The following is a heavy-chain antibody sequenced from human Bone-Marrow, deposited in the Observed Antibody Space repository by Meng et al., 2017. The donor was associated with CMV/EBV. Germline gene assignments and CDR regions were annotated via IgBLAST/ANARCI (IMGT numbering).Heavy chain of an antibody. V-gene: IGHV1-18*01. D-gene: IGHD2-8*02. CDR2: ISPKNDNT. Sequence: ASVKVSCKASGYTFPSHGINWVRQAPGQGPEWMGWISPKNDNTNYAQNFQDRVTMTTDTSTSTVFMELRSLRSDDTAVYYCARGVSTIILAPEYGLDVWGQGTTVTVSS. CDR3: ARGVSTIILAPEYGLDV. J-gene: IGHJ6*02. CDR1: GYTFPSHG.